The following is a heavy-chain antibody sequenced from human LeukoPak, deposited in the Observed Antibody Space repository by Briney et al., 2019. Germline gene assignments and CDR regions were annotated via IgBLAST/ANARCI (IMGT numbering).Heavy chain of an antibody. V-gene: IGHV4-59*01. Sequence: PSETLSLTCTVSGGSISSYYWSWIRKPTGKGLEWIGYIYYSGSTNYNPSLKSRVTISVDTSKNQFSLKLSSVTAADTAVYYCARDPDITGTLYFDYWGQGTLVTVSS. D-gene: IGHD1-7*01. CDR1: GGSISSYY. J-gene: IGHJ4*02. CDR3: ARDPDITGTLYFDY. CDR2: IYYSGST.